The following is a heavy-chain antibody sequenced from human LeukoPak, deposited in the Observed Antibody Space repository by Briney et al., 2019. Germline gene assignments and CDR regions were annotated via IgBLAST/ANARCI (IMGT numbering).Heavy chain of an antibody. D-gene: IGHD3-10*01. Sequence: TLSLTCAVSGGSISSGGYSWSWIRQPPGKGLEWIGYIYHSGSTYYNPSLKSRVTISVDRSKNQFSLKLSSVTAADTAVYYRARDQGGSYDYWGQGTLVTVSS. CDR1: GGSISSGGYS. J-gene: IGHJ4*02. CDR3: ARDQGGSYDY. V-gene: IGHV4-30-2*01. CDR2: IYHSGST.